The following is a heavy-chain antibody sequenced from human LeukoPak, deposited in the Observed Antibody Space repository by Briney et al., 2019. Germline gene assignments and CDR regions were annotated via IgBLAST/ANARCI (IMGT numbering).Heavy chain of an antibody. CDR1: GFTVSSNY. D-gene: IGHD3-3*01. CDR3: ARAGEYYDFWSGYYPFDY. CDR2: IYSGGST. J-gene: IGHJ4*02. V-gene: IGHV3-53*01. Sequence: GGSLRLSCAASGFTVSSNYMSWVRQAPGKGLEWVSVIYSGGSTYYADSVKGRFTISRDNSNNTLYLQMNSLRAEDTAVYYCARAGEYYDFWSGYYPFDYWGQGTLVTVSS.